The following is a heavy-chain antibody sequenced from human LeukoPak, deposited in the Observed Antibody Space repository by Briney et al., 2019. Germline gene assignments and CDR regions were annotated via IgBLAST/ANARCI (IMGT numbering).Heavy chain of an antibody. J-gene: IGHJ4*02. CDR1: GYTFTSYG. V-gene: IGHV1-2*04. Sequence: ASVKVSCKASGYTFTSYGISWVRQAPGQGLEWMGWINPNSGGTNYAQKFQGWVTMTRDTSISTAYMELSRLRSDDTAVYYCARGGGIQLWFTPRHFDYWGQGTLVTVSS. D-gene: IGHD5-18*01. CDR2: INPNSGGT. CDR3: ARGGGIQLWFTPRHFDY.